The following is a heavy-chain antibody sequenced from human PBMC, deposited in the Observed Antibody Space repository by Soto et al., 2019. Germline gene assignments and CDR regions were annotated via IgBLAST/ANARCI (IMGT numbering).Heavy chain of an antibody. J-gene: IGHJ5*02. Sequence: SVKVSCKASGGTFSSYAISWVRQAPGQGLEWMGGIIPIFGTANYAQKFQGRVTITADESTSTAYMELSSLRSEDTAVYYCARGVDIVVVPAANWFDPWGQGTLVTVSS. V-gene: IGHV1-69*13. CDR1: GGTFSSYA. CDR2: IIPIFGTA. CDR3: ARGVDIVVVPAANWFDP. D-gene: IGHD2-2*01.